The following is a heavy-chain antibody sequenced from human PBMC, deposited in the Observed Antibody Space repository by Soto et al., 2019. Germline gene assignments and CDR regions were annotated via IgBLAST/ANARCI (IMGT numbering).Heavy chain of an antibody. CDR1: GGTFSSYA. CDR3: ARGLHSSSWSPYGWFDP. CDR2: IIPIFGTA. D-gene: IGHD6-13*01. Sequence: SVKVSCKASGGTFSSYAISWVRQAPGQGLEWMGGIIPIFGTANYAQKFQGRVTITADESTSTAYMELSSLRSEDTAVYYCARGLHSSSWSPYGWFDPWGQGTLVTVS. V-gene: IGHV1-69*13. J-gene: IGHJ5*02.